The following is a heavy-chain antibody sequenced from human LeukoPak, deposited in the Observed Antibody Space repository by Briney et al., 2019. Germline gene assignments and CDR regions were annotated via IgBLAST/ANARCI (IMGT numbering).Heavy chain of an antibody. CDR2: ISTYNDNT. V-gene: IGHV1-18*01. D-gene: IGHD3-22*01. Sequence: ASVKVSCKASGYTFTSYGISWVRQAPGQGLEWTGWISTYNDNTNYAQKLQGRVTMTTETSTSTAYMELRSLRSDDTAVYYCARVLNADTSGYFYWGQGTLVTVSS. CDR3: ARVLNADTSGYFY. J-gene: IGHJ4*02. CDR1: GYTFTSYG.